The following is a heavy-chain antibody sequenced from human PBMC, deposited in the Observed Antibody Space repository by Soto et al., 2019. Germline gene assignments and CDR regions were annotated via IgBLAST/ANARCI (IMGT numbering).Heavy chain of an antibody. V-gene: IGHV4-31*03. Sequence: SETLSLTCTVSGGSISSGGYYWSWIRQHPGKGLEWIGYIYYSGSTYYNPSLKSRVTISVDTSKNQFSLKLSSVTAADTAVYYCARGRIAARRRGPFAYWGQGTLVTVSS. CDR2: IYYSGST. D-gene: IGHD6-6*01. CDR3: ARGRIAARRRGPFAY. J-gene: IGHJ4*02. CDR1: GGSISSGGYY.